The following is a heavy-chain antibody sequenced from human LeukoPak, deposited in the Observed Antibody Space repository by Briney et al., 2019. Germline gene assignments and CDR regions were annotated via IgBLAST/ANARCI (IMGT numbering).Heavy chain of an antibody. CDR2: TYYRSKWYN. J-gene: IGHJ4*02. CDR3: AKARGTNWGLDC. V-gene: IGHV6-1*01. CDR1: GDSVSSNSAA. Sequence: SQTLSLICAISGDSVSSNSAAWSWIRQSPSTCLQWLGRTYYRSKWYNDYAASVKSRITINPDTSKNLFSLQLNSVTAEDTAVYYCAKARGTNWGLDCWGQGTLVTVSS. D-gene: IGHD7-27*01.